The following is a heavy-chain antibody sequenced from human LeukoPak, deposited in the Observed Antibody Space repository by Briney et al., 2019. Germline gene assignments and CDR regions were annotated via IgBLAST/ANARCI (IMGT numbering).Heavy chain of an antibody. V-gene: IGHV4-30-2*01. CDR1: GGSIGSGGYS. J-gene: IGHJ4*02. CDR3: ARVGGYDQTGFDY. CDR2: IYHSGST. Sequence: PSETLSLTCAVSGGSIGSGGYSWSWIRQPPGKGLEWIGYIYHSGSTYYNPSLKSRVTISVDRSKYQFSLKLSSVTAADTAVYYCARVGGYDQTGFDYWGQGTLVTVSS. D-gene: IGHD5-12*01.